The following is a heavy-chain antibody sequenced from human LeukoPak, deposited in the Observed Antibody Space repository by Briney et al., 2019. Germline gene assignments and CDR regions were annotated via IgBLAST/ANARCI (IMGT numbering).Heavy chain of an antibody. CDR2: INQDGSQI. CDR1: GFTFSNSW. J-gene: IGHJ4*02. V-gene: IGHV3-7*01. CDR3: ARDSPRGRFDS. Sequence: GGSLRLSCAASGFTFSNSWMGWVRQAPGKGLDWVANINQDGSQINYVDSVKGRFTISRDNANKSLFLQMDNLRAGDTAFYYCARDSPRGRFDSWGQGTLVTVSS.